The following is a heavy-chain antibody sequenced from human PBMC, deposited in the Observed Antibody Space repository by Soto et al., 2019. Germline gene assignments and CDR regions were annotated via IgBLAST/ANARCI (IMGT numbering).Heavy chain of an antibody. D-gene: IGHD4-17*01. CDR3: ARDTPGRGTHYGDYRWYYFDY. V-gene: IGHV4-59*01. J-gene: IGHJ4*02. CDR2: IYYSGST. CDR1: GGSISSYY. Sequence: SETLSLTCTVSGGSISSYYWSWIRQPPGKGLEWIGYIYYSGSTNYNPSLKSRVTISVDTSKNQFSLKLSSVTAADTAVYYCARDTPGRGTHYGDYRWYYFDYWGQGTLVTVS.